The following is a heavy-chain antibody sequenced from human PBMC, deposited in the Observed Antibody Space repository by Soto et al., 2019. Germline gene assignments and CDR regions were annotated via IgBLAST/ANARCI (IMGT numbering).Heavy chain of an antibody. V-gene: IGHV3-74*01. D-gene: IGHD2-15*01. Sequence: GGSLRLSCAASGFTFSSYWMHWVRQAPGKGLVWVSRINSDGSSTSYADSVKGRLTISRDNAKNTLYLQMNSLRAEDTAAYYCAREEVDYYYYGMDVWGQGTTVTVSS. CDR1: GFTFSSYW. J-gene: IGHJ6*02. CDR2: INSDGSST. CDR3: AREEVDYYYYGMDV.